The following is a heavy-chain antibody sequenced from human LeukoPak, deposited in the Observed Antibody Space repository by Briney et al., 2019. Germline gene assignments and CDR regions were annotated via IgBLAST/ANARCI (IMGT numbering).Heavy chain of an antibody. D-gene: IGHD5-18*01. J-gene: IGHJ4*02. CDR2: INHSGST. Sequence: SETLSLTCTVSGGSISSYYWSWIRQPPGKGLEWIGEINHSGSTNYNPSLKSRVTISVDTSKNQFSLKLSSVTAADTAVYYCARLYSYGYYYFDYWGQGTLVTVSS. V-gene: IGHV4-34*01. CDR3: ARLYSYGYYYFDY. CDR1: GGSISSYY.